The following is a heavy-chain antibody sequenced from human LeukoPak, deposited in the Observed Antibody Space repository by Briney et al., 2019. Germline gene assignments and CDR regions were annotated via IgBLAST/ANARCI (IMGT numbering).Heavy chain of an antibody. CDR1: GFTFSGSA. D-gene: IGHD1-14*01. CDR2: IRSKANSYAT. Sequence: GGSLGLSCAASGFTFSGSAMHWVRQASGKGLELVGRIRSKANSYATAYAASVKGRFTISRDDSKNTAYLQMNSLKTEDTAVYYCTSASDHHRDWGQGTLVTVSS. V-gene: IGHV3-73*01. CDR3: TSASDHHRD. J-gene: IGHJ4*02.